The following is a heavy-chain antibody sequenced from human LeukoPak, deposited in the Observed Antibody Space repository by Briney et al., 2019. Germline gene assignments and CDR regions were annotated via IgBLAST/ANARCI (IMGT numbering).Heavy chain of an antibody. CDR2: ISGSGVAT. D-gene: IGHD3-10*01. CDR3: AGGGRMVRGLIDY. CDR1: GFTFNNYA. V-gene: IGHV3-23*01. J-gene: IGHJ4*02. Sequence: GGSLRLSCAASGFTFNNYAMSWVRQAPGKGLEWVSSISGSGVATYYADSVKGRFTISRDNSKNTLYLQMNSLRAEDTAVYYCAGGGRMVRGLIDYWGQGTLVTVSS.